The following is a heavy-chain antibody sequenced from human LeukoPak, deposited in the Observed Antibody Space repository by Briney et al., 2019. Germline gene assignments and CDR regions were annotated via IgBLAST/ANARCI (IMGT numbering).Heavy chain of an antibody. J-gene: IGHJ6*03. CDR1: GFTFSTYN. V-gene: IGHV3-21*01. CDR2: ITSSSRNI. D-gene: IGHD1-26*01. CDR3: ARDPYSGGYGARYYYYMDL. Sequence: NPGGSLRLSCTASGFTFSTYNMNWVRQAPGKGLEWVSSITSSSRNIYYADSVKGRFTISRDNAKNSLYLQMNSLRAEDTAMYYFARDPYSGGYGARYYYYMDLWGKGATVTISS.